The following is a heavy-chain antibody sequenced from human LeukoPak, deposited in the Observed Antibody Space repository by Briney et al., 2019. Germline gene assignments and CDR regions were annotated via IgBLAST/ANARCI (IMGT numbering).Heavy chain of an antibody. V-gene: IGHV3-7*04. CDR3: ARHLDGSLDY. Sequence: GGSLRLSCIPSGFTFSNYWMAWVRQAPGTGLEWVANIKQDGSEEYYIDSVKGRFTISRDNAKNSLYLQMNSLRDEDTAVYYCARHLDGSLDYWGQGTLVTVSS. CDR2: IKQDGSEE. D-gene: IGHD3-9*01. CDR1: GFTFSNYW. J-gene: IGHJ4*02.